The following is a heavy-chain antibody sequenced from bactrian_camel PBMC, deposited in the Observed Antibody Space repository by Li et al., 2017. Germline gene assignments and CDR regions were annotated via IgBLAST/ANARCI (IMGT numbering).Heavy chain of an antibody. J-gene: IGHJ4*01. Sequence: HVQLVESGGGSVQVGGSLRLSCVASGDTIGRYCMGWFRQIPDKEREAVAVTATGSGRTWYADSVKGQFTISIDNAKNTVYLQMNSLKPEDTAVYYCATAPLSVGEAYNYWGQGTQVTVS. V-gene: IGHV3-2*01. CDR1: GDTIGRYC. CDR2: TATGSGRT. D-gene: IGHD5*01. CDR3: ATAPLSVGEAYNY.